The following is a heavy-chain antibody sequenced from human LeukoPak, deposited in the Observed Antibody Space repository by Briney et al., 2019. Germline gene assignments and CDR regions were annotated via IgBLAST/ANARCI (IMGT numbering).Heavy chain of an antibody. CDR3: AKSNGYGLIDI. CDR2: ISNSDDST. CDR1: GFPFSSYA. Sequence: GESLRLSCAASGFPFSSYAMSWVRQAPGKGLEWVSTISNSDDSTYYADSVKGRFTISRDNSENTLFLRMNSLRAEDTAVYYCAKSNGYGLIDIWGQGTMVTVSS. D-gene: IGHD3-22*01. J-gene: IGHJ3*02. V-gene: IGHV3-23*01.